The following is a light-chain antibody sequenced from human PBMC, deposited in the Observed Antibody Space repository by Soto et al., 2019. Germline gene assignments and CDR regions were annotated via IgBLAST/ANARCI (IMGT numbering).Light chain of an antibody. CDR3: QQYGSLPRWT. Sequence: NELTQSPGTLSLSPGERATLSCRASRSVTSNFVAWYQQKPGQAPRLLVYGASTRAIDIPDRFSGSGSGTDFTLTINRLEPEDFAVYFCQQYGSLPRWTFGQGTKVEIK. J-gene: IGKJ2*02. CDR2: GAS. V-gene: IGKV3-20*01. CDR1: RSVTSNF.